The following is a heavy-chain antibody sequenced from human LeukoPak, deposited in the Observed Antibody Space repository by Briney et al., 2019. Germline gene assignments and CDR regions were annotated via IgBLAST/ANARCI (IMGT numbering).Heavy chain of an antibody. Sequence: GGSLRLSCAASGFTFSSYGMHWVRQAPGKGLEWVAFIRYDGSNKYYADSVKGRFTISRDNSKNTLYLQMNSLRAEDTAVYYCARLMGTTVTTGYFDYWGQGTLVTVPS. D-gene: IGHD4-17*01. J-gene: IGHJ4*02. CDR3: ARLMGTTVTTGYFDY. CDR2: IRYDGSNK. V-gene: IGHV3-30*02. CDR1: GFTFSSYG.